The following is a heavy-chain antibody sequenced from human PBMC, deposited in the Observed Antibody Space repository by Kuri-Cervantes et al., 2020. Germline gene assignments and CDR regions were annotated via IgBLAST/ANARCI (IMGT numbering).Heavy chain of an antibody. CDR2: INHSGST. CDR3: ARGMGRLTVVKIDY. V-gene: IGHV4-34*01. J-gene: IGHJ4*02. Sequence: GSLRLSCAVYGGSFSGYYWSWIRQPPGKGLEWIGEINHSGSTNYNPSLKSRVTISVDTSKSQFSLKLSSVTAADTAVYYCARGMGRLTVVKIDYWGQGTLVTVSS. CDR1: GGSFSGYY. D-gene: IGHD4-23*01.